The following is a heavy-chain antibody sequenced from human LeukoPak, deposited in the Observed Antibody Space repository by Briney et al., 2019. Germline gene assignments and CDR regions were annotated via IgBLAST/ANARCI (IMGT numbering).Heavy chain of an antibody. CDR3: ARAGSGWSF. Sequence: ASVKVSCKASGYSFTGFYLHWVRQDVRQGLQWMGWIDPKSGTTKYAPRFQGRVTMTGDTSTRTVYMEVTSLRFDDTAVYYCARAGSGWSFWGQGTLVTVSA. D-gene: IGHD6-19*01. J-gene: IGHJ4*02. CDR2: IDPKSGTT. V-gene: IGHV1-2*02. CDR1: GYSFTGFY.